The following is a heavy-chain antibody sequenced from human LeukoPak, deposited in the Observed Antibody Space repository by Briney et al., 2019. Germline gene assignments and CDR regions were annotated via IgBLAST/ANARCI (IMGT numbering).Heavy chain of an antibody. CDR2: IYYSGST. V-gene: IGHV4-59*01. CDR3: ARVRVGGRNWFDP. J-gene: IGHJ5*02. D-gene: IGHD2-15*01. Sequence: SETLSLTCTVSGGSLSSYYWSWLRQPPGKGLEWIGYIYYSGSTNYNPSLKSRVTISVDTSKNQFSLKLSSVTAADTAVYYWARVRVGGRNWFDPWGQGTLVTVSS. CDR1: GGSLSSYY.